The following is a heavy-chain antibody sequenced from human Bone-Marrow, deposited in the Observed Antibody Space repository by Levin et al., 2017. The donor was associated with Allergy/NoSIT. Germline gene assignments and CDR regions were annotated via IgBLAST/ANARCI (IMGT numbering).Heavy chain of an antibody. Sequence: ASVKVSCKASGYTFTSYYMHWVRQAPGQGLEWMGIINPSGGSPTYAQKFQGRVTMTRDTSTSPVYMELSSLRSEDTAVYYCAREFVVVVVATAPPRDSDAFDIWGQGKMVTVSS. J-gene: IGHJ3*02. V-gene: IGHV1-46*01. CDR3: AREFVVVVVATAPPRDSDAFDI. D-gene: IGHD2-15*01. CDR2: INPSGGSP. CDR1: GYTFTSYY.